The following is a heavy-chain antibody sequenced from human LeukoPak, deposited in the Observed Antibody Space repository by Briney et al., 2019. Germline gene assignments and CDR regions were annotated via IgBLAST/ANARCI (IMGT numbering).Heavy chain of an antibody. CDR3: ARYCSSTSCPPY. CDR1: GFIFSSHA. CDR2: ISYDGSNK. V-gene: IGHV3-30*01. J-gene: IGHJ4*02. D-gene: IGHD2-2*01. Sequence: GRSLRLSCAASGFIFSSHAMHWVRQAPGKGLEWVAIISYDGSNKYYADSVKGRFTISRDNSKNTLYLQMNSLRAEDTALYHCARYCSSTSCPPYWGQGTLVTVSS.